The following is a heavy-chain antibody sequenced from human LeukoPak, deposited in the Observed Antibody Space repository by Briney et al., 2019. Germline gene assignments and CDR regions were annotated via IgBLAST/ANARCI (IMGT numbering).Heavy chain of an antibody. J-gene: IGHJ5*02. CDR2: IIPIFGTA. CDR3: ASDIVVVPAGIGDNWFDP. D-gene: IGHD2-2*01. Sequence: SVKVSCKASGGTFSSYAISWVRQAPGQGLGWMGRIIPIFGTANYAQKFQGRVTITTDESTSTAYMELSSLRSEDTAVYYCASDIVVVPAGIGDNWFDPWGQGTLVTVSS. CDR1: GGTFSSYA. V-gene: IGHV1-69*05.